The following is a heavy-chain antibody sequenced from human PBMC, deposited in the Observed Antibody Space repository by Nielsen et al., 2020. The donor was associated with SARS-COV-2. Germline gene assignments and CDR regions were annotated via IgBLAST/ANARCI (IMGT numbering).Heavy chain of an antibody. V-gene: IGHV3-11*05. CDR3: ARDTKQGSWLYYYYGMDV. CDR1: GFTFSDYY. Sequence: GGSLRLSCAASGFTFSDYYMSWIRQAPGKGLEWVSYISSSSSYTNYADSVKGRFTISRDNAKNSLYLQMNSLRAEDTAVYYCARDTKQGSWLYYYYGMDVWGQGTTVTVSS. CDR2: ISSSSSYT. D-gene: IGHD6-13*01. J-gene: IGHJ6*02.